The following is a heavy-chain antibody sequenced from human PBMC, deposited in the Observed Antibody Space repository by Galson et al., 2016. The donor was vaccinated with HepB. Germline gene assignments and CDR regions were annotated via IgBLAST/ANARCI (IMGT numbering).Heavy chain of an antibody. Sequence: SLRLSCAASGFTFSSYGMHWVRQAPGKGLEWVAVIWYDGSNKYYADSVKGRFTISRDNSKNTLYLQMNSLRAEDTAVYYCARGSNYFDYYYYGMDVWGQGTTATVSS. CDR3: ARGSNYFDYYYYGMDV. D-gene: IGHD4-11*01. CDR2: IWYDGSNK. V-gene: IGHV3-33*01. J-gene: IGHJ6*02. CDR1: GFTFSSYG.